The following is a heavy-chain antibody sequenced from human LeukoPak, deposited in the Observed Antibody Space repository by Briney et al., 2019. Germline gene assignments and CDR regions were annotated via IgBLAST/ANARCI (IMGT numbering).Heavy chain of an antibody. CDR1: GYTLTELS. Sequence: ASVKVSCKVSGYTLTELSMHWVRQAPGKGLEWMGGFDPGDGETIYAQKFQGRVTMTEDTSTDTAYMELSSLRSEDTAVYYCATESYYYDSSGYKDWGQGTLVTVSS. D-gene: IGHD3-22*01. V-gene: IGHV1-24*01. CDR3: ATESYYYDSSGYKD. J-gene: IGHJ4*02. CDR2: FDPGDGET.